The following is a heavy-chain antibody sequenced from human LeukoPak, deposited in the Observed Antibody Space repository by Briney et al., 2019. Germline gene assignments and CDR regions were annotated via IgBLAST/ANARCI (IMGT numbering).Heavy chain of an antibody. V-gene: IGHV3-9*01. J-gene: IGHJ4*02. Sequence: GGSLRLSCAASGFTFDDYAMHWVRQAPGKGLEWVSGISWNSGSIGYADSVKGRFTISRDNTKNSLYLQMDSLRAEDTAVYYCARDSNFGVVHGPYWGQGTLVTVSS. D-gene: IGHD3-3*01. CDR3: ARDSNFGVVHGPY. CDR2: ISWNSGSI. CDR1: GFTFDDYA.